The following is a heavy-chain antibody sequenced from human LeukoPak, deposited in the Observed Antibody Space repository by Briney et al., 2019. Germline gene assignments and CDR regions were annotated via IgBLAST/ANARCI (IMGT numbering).Heavy chain of an antibody. CDR3: AKDRDIDFWSGYRFDP. J-gene: IGHJ5*02. CDR2: ISGSGSST. Sequence: GGSLRLSCAASGFTVSSYAMSWVRQAPGKGLEWVSGISGSGSSTYYADSVKGRFTISRDNSENTLYLQMDTLRAEDTAVYYCAKDRDIDFWSGYRFDPWGQGTLVTVSS. CDR1: GFTVSSYA. D-gene: IGHD3-3*01. V-gene: IGHV3-23*01.